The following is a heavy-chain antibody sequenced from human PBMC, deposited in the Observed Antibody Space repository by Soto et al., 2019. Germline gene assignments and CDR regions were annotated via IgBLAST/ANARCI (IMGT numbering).Heavy chain of an antibody. CDR2: INPSGGST. V-gene: IGHV1-46*04. Sequence: QVQLVQSGAEVKKPGASVKVSCKASGYTFTSYYMHWVRQAPGQGLEWMGIINPSGGSTSYAQKVKGRVTMTRYTTTSKDNMELSSLRSEDTAVYYCASIAAAGTGLYNDYLGQGTLVTVSS. D-gene: IGHD6-13*01. J-gene: IGHJ4*02. CDR1: GYTFTSYY. CDR3: ASIAAAGTGLYNDY.